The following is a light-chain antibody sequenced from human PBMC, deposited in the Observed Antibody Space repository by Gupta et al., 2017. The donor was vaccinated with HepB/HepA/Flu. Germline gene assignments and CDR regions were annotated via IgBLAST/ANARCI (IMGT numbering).Light chain of an antibody. V-gene: IGKV2-28*01. CDR2: LGS. CDR1: QSLLHGNGHNY. CDR3: MQALQTRT. J-gene: IGKJ3*01. Sequence: DIVMTQSPLSLSVTPGEPASISCRSSQSLLHGNGHNYLDWYLQKPGQSPQLLIYLGSNRASGVPDRFSGSGSGTDFTLKISRVGAEDVGVYYCMQALQTRTFGPGTKVDIK.